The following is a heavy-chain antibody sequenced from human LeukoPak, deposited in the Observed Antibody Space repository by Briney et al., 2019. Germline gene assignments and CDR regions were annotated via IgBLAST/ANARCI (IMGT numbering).Heavy chain of an antibody. J-gene: IGHJ6*03. CDR3: ARSLRESGCSSTSCYTYYYYYMDV. D-gene: IGHD2-2*02. CDR2: IYYSGST. V-gene: IGHV4-30-4*08. CDR1: GGSISSGDYY. Sequence: SETLYLTCTVSGGSISSGDYYWSWIRQPPGKGLEWIGYIYYSGSTYYNPSLKSRVTISVDTSKNQFSLQLSSVTAADTAVYYCARSLRESGCSSTSCYTYYYYYMDVWGKGTTVTVSS.